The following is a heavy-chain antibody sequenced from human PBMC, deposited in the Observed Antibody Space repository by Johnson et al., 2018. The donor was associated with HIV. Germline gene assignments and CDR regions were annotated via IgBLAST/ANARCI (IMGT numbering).Heavy chain of an antibody. Sequence: EVQLVESGGGLIQPGGSLRLSCAASGFTVSSNYMSWVRQAPGKGLEWVGRIRNRVRSYSTDYAASVKGRFTIERDDSKNTVYLQMNSLKTEDTAMYYCNRAIVVADSPNGYDIWCQWTMVTVSS. CDR3: NRAIVVADSPNGYDI. CDR1: GFTVSSNY. D-gene: IGHD3-22*01. J-gene: IGHJ3*02. V-gene: IGHV3-72*01. CDR2: IRNRVRSYST.